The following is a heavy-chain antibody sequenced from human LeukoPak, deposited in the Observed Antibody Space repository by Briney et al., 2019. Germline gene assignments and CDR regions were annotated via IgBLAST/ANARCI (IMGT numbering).Heavy chain of an antibody. CDR2: IYTSGST. V-gene: IGHV4-61*02. Sequence: SETLSLTCTVSGGSISSGSYYWSWIRQPAGKGLEWIGRIYTSGSTNYNPSLKSRVTISVDTSKNQFSLKLSSVTAADTAVYYCARMRYSYGLFDYWGQGTLVTVSS. CDR1: GGSISSGSYY. D-gene: IGHD5-18*01. J-gene: IGHJ4*02. CDR3: ARMRYSYGLFDY.